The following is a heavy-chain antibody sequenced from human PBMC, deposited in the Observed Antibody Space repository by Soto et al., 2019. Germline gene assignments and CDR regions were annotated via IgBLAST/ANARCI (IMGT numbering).Heavy chain of an antibody. Sequence: GGSLRLSCAASGFTFSSYWMHWVRQAPGKGLVWVSRINSDGSSTSYADSVKGRFTISRDNAKNTLYLQMNSLRAEDTAVYYCARPFDGSGSYNWFDPWGQGTLVTVAS. D-gene: IGHD3-10*01. CDR3: ARPFDGSGSYNWFDP. V-gene: IGHV3-74*01. CDR2: INSDGSST. J-gene: IGHJ5*02. CDR1: GFTFSSYW.